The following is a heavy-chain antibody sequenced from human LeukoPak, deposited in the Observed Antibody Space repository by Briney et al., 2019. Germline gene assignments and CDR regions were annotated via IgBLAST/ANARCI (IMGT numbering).Heavy chain of an antibody. J-gene: IGHJ4*02. D-gene: IGHD3-9*01. CDR3: AKWGDYDVLTGYYDPDY. Sequence: GGSLRLSCAASGFTFSTYWMSWVRQAPGKGLEWVANIKQDGSEKHYVDSVKGRFTISRDNAKNSVYLQMNSLRAEDTAVYYCAKWGDYDVLTGYYDPDYWGQGTLVTVSS. V-gene: IGHV3-7*01. CDR2: IKQDGSEK. CDR1: GFTFSTYW.